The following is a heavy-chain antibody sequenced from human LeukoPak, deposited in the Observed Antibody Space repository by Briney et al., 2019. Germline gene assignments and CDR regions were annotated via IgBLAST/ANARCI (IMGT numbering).Heavy chain of an antibody. Sequence: GGSLKLSCAASGFTFSGSAMHWVRQASGKGLEWVGRIRSKANSYATTYAASVKGRFIISRDDSKNTAYLQMSSLKTEDTAVYYCTRRDCSSGSCHSSYWGQGTLVTVSS. D-gene: IGHD2-15*01. J-gene: IGHJ4*02. V-gene: IGHV3-73*01. CDR3: TRRDCSSGSCHSSY. CDR1: GFTFSGSA. CDR2: IRSKANSYAT.